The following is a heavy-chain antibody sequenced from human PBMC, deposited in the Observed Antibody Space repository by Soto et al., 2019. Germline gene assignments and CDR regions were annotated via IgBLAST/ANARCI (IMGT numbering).Heavy chain of an antibody. J-gene: IGHJ3*02. Sequence: VQLVESGGGLVKPGGSLRLSCAASGFTFSSYSMNWVRQAPGKGLEWVSSISSSSSYIYYADSVKGRFTISRDNAKNSLYLQMNSLRAEDTAVYYCARDRGYCSSTSCHDAFDIWGQGTMVTVSS. D-gene: IGHD2-2*01. CDR1: GFTFSSYS. CDR3: ARDRGYCSSTSCHDAFDI. V-gene: IGHV3-21*01. CDR2: ISSSSSYI.